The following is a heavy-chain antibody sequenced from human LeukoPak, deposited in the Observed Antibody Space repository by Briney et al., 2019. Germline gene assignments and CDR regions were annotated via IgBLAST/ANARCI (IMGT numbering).Heavy chain of an antibody. CDR3: ARGTIWYGVVAYYFDY. J-gene: IGHJ4*02. D-gene: IGHD3-3*01. CDR1: GFTFSSYS. Sequence: GGSLRLSCAASGFTFSSYSMNWVRQAPGKGLEWVSSISSSSSYIYYADSVKGRFTISRDNAKNSLHLQMNSLRAEDTAVYYCARGTIWYGVVAYYFDYWGQGTLVTVSS. CDR2: ISSSSSYI. V-gene: IGHV3-21*01.